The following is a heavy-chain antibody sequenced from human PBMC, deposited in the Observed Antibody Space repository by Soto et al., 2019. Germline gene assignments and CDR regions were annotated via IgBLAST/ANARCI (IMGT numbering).Heavy chain of an antibody. CDR2: IVVGSGNT. D-gene: IGHD3-22*01. V-gene: IGHV1-58*01. J-gene: IGHJ4*02. CDR3: AARSPYYYDSSGYYYFDY. CDR1: GFTFTSSA. Sequence: SVKVSCKASGFTFTSSAVQWVRQARGQRLEWIGWIVVGSGNTNYAQKFQERVTITRDMSTSTAYMELSSLRSEDTAVYYCAARSPYYYDSSGYYYFDYWGQGTLVTVSS.